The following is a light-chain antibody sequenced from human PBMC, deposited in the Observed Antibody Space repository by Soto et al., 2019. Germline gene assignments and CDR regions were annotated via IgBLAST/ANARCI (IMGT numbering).Light chain of an antibody. J-gene: IGLJ1*01. CDR3: SSYTSSNTYV. V-gene: IGLV2-14*03. CDR1: SSDVGGYNY. CDR2: DVS. Sequence: QSALTQPASVSGSPGQSVTISCTGTSSDVGGYNYVSWYQQHPGKAPKLMIYDVSNRPSGVSNRFSGSKSGYTASLTISGLQAEDGADYYCSSYTSSNTYVFGTGTKVTVL.